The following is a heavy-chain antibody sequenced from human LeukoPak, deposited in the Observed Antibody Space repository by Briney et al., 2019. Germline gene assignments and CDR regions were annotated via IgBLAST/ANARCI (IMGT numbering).Heavy chain of an antibody. J-gene: IGHJ4*02. CDR1: GGSFSNYA. V-gene: IGHV1-69*05. D-gene: IGHD3-10*01. CDR3: ARGERAIPNYY. CDR2: NIPILGSA. Sequence: SVTDSCKASGGSFSNYAISWVRPAPGQGLEWMGGNIPILGSATYAQHFQGRVTITMDESTTTAYMELSSLRPGDTAVFYCARGERAIPNYYWGQGTLVTVSS.